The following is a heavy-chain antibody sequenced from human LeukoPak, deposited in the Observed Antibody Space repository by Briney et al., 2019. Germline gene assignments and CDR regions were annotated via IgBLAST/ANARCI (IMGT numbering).Heavy chain of an antibody. J-gene: IGHJ4*02. V-gene: IGHV4-39*01. CDR1: GGSIVSSSYY. CDR2: IYYSGNT. CDR3: ARRGYSYGHFDY. Sequence: SSETLSLTCTVSGGSIVSSSYYWGWIWQPPGKGLEWIENIYYSGNTFYNPSLKSRVTISVDTSKNQFSLKLTSVTAADTAVYYCARRGYSYGHFDYWGQGTLVTVSS. D-gene: IGHD5-18*01.